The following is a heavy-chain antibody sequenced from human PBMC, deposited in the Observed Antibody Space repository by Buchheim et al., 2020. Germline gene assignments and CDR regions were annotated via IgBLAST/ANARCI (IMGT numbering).Heavy chain of an antibody. V-gene: IGHV3-11*06. CDR1: GFTFSDYY. CDR3: ARDVVVVVAATLHYYYGMDV. Sequence: QVQLVESGGGLVKPGGSLRLSCAASGFTFSDYYMSWVRQAPGKGLEWVSYISSSSSYTNYADSVKGRFTISRDNAKNSLYLQMNSLSAEETAVYYCARDVVVVVAATLHYYYGMDVWGQGTT. J-gene: IGHJ6*02. D-gene: IGHD2-15*01. CDR2: ISSSSSYT.